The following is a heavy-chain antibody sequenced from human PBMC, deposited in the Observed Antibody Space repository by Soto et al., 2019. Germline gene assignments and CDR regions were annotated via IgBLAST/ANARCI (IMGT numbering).Heavy chain of an antibody. D-gene: IGHD6-19*01. CDR2: IYYSGST. CDR1: GGSISSYY. CDR3: ARSAGIAVAVFRSVFAFDI. V-gene: IGHV4-59*01. Sequence: PSLTCTVSGGSISSYYWSWIRQPPGKGLEWIGYIYYSGSTNYNPSLKSRVTISVDTSKNQFSLKLSSVTAADTAVYYCARSAGIAVAVFRSVFAFDIWGQGTIVTVSS. J-gene: IGHJ3*02.